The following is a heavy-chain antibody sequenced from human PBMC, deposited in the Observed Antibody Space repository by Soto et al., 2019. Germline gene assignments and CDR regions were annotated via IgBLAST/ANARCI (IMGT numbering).Heavy chain of an antibody. CDR3: ARDSRYCSSTSCDDFDY. J-gene: IGHJ4*02. CDR1: GYTFTGYY. V-gene: IGHV1-2*02. Sequence: ASMKVSCKASGYTFTGYYMHWVRQAPGQGLEWMGWINPNSGGTNYAQKFQGRVTMTRDTSISTAYMELSRLRSDDTAVYYCARDSRYCSSTSCDDFDYWGQGTLVTVSS. CDR2: INPNSGGT. D-gene: IGHD2-2*01.